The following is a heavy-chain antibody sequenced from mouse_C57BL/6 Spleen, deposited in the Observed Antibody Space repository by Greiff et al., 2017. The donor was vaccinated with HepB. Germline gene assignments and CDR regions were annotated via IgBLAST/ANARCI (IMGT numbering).Heavy chain of an antibody. CDR2: IRLKSDNYAT. CDR1: GFTFSNYW. CDR3: TGATTVWDNYFDY. V-gene: IGHV6-3*01. D-gene: IGHD1-1*01. Sequence: EVKLVESGGGLVQPGGSMKLSCVASGFTFSNYWMNWVRQSPEKGLEWVAQIRLKSDNYATHYAESVKGRFTISRDDSKSSVYLQMNNLRAEDTGIYYLTGATTVWDNYFDYWGQSTTLTVSS. J-gene: IGHJ2*01.